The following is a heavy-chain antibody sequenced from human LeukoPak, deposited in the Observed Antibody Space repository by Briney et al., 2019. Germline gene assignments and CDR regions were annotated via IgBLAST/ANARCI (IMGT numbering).Heavy chain of an antibody. V-gene: IGHV3-7*01. CDR1: RFTFSSYW. J-gene: IGHJ4*02. CDR3: ATNSDYRFEY. CDR2: IEKDGSKK. Sequence: PGGSLRLSCAASRFTFSSYWMSWVRQAPGRGLEWVANIEKDGSKKNYVETVMGRFTISRDNAKNSLFLQLNSLGDEDTAVYYCATNSDYRFEYWGQGTLVTVSS. D-gene: IGHD3-22*01.